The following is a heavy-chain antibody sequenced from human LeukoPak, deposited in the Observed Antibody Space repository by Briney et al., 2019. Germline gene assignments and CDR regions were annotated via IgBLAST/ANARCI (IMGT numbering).Heavy chain of an antibody. CDR3: AGSGGSFAYDY. D-gene: IGHD2-15*01. CDR2: INHSGST. CDR1: GFPLSSYA. V-gene: IGHV4-34*01. Sequence: GSLRLSCAASGFPLSSYAMSWVRQPPGKGLEWIGEINHSGSTNYNPSLKSRVTISVDTSKNQFSLKLSSVTAADTAVYYCAGSGGSFAYDYWGQGTLVTVSS. J-gene: IGHJ4*02.